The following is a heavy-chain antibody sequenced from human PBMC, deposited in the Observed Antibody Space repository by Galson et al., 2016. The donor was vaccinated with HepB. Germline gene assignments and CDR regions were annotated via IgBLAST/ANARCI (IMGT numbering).Heavy chain of an antibody. CDR1: GYTFANYW. CDR2: IYPADSDT. Sequence: QSGAEVTTPGESLKISCKAPGYTFANYWIGWVRQVPGEGLEWMGIIYPADSDTRVNSSFQGHVTISADTSTTTAYLQWGSLKASDSAIYYCARRQRDCSGDTCFAQNFDFWGQGTLVTVSS. J-gene: IGHJ4*02. CDR3: ARRQRDCSGDTCFAQNFDF. V-gene: IGHV5-51*01. D-gene: IGHD2-15*01.